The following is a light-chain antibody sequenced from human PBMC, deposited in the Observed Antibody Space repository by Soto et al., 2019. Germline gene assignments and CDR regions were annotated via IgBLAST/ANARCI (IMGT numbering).Light chain of an antibody. J-gene: IGKJ1*01. Sequence: DIVMTQSPDSLAVSLGERATINCKSSQPVLSRSNNKNYLSWYQQKPGQPPKLLISWASTRESGVPDRFSGSGSGTDFTLTISTPQAEDVAVYYCQQYDSAPWAFGQGTKVEIQ. CDR2: WAS. CDR3: QQYDSAPWA. V-gene: IGKV4-1*01. CDR1: QPVLSRSNNKNY.